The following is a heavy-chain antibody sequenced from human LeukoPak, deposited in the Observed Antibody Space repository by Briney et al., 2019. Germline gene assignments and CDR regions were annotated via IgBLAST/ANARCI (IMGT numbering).Heavy chain of an antibody. CDR3: ARDALSITMIVVVTPPGY. V-gene: IGHV1-18*01. J-gene: IGHJ4*02. D-gene: IGHD3-22*01. CDR2: ISAYNGNT. Sequence: ASVKVSCKASGYTFTSYGISWVRQAPGQGLEWMGWISAYNGNTNYAQKLQGRVTMTTDTSTSTAYMELRSLRSDDTAVYYCARDALSITMIVVVTPPGYWGQGTLVTVSS. CDR1: GYTFTSYG.